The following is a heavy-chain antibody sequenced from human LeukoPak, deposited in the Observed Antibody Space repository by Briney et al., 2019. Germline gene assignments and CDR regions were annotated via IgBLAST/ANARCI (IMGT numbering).Heavy chain of an antibody. V-gene: IGHV4-34*01. CDR3: ARGGDYGDRKENYYYYYMDV. CDR1: GGSFSGYY. J-gene: IGHJ6*03. CDR2: INHSGST. Sequence: PSETLSLTCAVYGGSFSGYYWSWIRQPPGKGLEWIGEINHSGSTNYNPSLKSRVTISVDTSKNQFSLKLSSVTAADTAVYYCARGGDYGDRKENYYYYYMDVWGKGTTVTVSS. D-gene: IGHD4-17*01.